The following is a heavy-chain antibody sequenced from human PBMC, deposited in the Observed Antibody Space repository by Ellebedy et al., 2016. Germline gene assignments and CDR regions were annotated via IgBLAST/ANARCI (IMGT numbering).Heavy chain of an antibody. D-gene: IGHD3-3*01. Sequence: ASVKVSXXASGYTFINYDISWVRQAPGQGLGWMGGSSDTNYAQKFQGRLTMTKDTSTRTGYMELRSLRSDDTAVYYCARNSHDGVRILEAYYHPWGQGTLVTVSS. CDR2: SSDT. CDR1: GYTFINYD. V-gene: IGHV1-18*01. CDR3: ARNSHDGVRILEAYYHP. J-gene: IGHJ4*02.